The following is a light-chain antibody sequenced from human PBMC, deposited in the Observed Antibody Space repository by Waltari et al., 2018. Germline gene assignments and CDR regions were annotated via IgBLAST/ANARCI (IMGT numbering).Light chain of an antibody. CDR1: SLRTSY. J-gene: IGLJ3*02. Sequence: SSELTQDPAVSVALGQTFRFTCQGDSLRTSYASWYQVKPGQAPVLVIYGKDKRPSGIPDRISGYSSGTTSSLTITGAQAEDEADYYCSSRNGRANQVVFAGGTKVTVL. V-gene: IGLV3-19*01. CDR3: SSRNGRANQVV. CDR2: GKD.